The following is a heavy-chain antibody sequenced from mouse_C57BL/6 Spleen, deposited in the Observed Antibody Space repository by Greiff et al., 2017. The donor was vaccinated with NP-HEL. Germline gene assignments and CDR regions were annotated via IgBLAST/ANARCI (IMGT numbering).Heavy chain of an antibody. Sequence: QVQLQQSGAELVRPGSSVKLSCKASGYTFTSYWMDWVKQRPGQGLEWIGNIYPSDGETHYNQKFKDKATLTVDKSSSTAYMQLSSLTSEDSAVYYCARNPYYYGSSDAMDYWGQGTSVTVSS. CDR3: ARNPYYYGSSDAMDY. J-gene: IGHJ4*01. V-gene: IGHV1-61*01. CDR2: IYPSDGET. CDR1: GYTFTSYW. D-gene: IGHD1-1*01.